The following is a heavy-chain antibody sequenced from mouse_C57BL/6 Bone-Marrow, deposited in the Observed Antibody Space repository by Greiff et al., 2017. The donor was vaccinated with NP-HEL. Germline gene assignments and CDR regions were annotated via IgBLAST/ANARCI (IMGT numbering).Heavy chain of an antibody. CDR1: GFSFNTYA. V-gene: IGHV10-1*01. D-gene: IGHD1-1*01. J-gene: IGHJ1*03. CDR2: IRSKSNNYAT. CDR3: VRRRDYGSNYWYFDV. Sequence: EVQLVESGGGLVQPKGSLKLSCAASGFSFNTYAMNWVRQAPGKGLEWVARIRSKSNNYATYYADSVKDRFTISRDDSESMLYLQMNNLKTEDTAMYYCVRRRDYGSNYWYFDVWGTGTTVTVSS.